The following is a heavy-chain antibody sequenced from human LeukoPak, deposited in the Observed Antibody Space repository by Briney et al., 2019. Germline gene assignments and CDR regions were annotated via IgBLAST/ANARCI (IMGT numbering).Heavy chain of an antibody. V-gene: IGHV1-8*01. D-gene: IGHD3-10*01. CDR3: ARGRRFTMVRGLKKNPYGMDV. Sequence: GASVKVSCKASGYTFTSYDINWVRQATGQGLELMGWMNPNSGNTGYAQKFQGRVTMTRNTTISTAYMELSSLRSEDTAVYYCARGRRFTMVRGLKKNPYGMDVWGQGTTVTVSS. CDR2: MNPNSGNT. J-gene: IGHJ6*02. CDR1: GYTFTSYD.